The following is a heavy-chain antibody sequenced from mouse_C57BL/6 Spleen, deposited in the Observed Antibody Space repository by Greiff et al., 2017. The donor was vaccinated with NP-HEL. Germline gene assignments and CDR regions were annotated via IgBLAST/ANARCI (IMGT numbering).Heavy chain of an antibody. V-gene: IGHV5-17*01. J-gene: IGHJ2*01. CDR1: GFTFSDYG. D-gene: IGHD1-1*01. CDR3: ARGYYYGSSPYYFDY. Sequence: EVHLVESGGGLVKPGGSLKLSCAASGFTFSDYGMHWVRQAPEKGLEWVAYISSGSSTIYYADTVKGRFPISRDNAKNTLFLQMTSLRSEDTAMYYCARGYYYGSSPYYFDYWGQGTTLTVSS. CDR2: ISSGSSTI.